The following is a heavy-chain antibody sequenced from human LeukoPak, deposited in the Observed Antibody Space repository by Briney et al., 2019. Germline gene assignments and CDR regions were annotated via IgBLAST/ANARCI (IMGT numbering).Heavy chain of an antibody. CDR2: ISYDGSNK. CDR1: GFTFSSYG. D-gene: IGHD6-13*01. V-gene: IGHV3-30*18. J-gene: IGHJ6*02. CDR3: AKAEGSSSWYFGYHYYGMDV. Sequence: GGSLRLSCAASGFTFSSYGMHWVRQAPGKGLEWVAVISYDGSNKYYADSVKGRFTISRDNSKNTLYLQMNSLRAEDTAVYYCAKAEGSSSWYFGYHYYGMDVWGQGTTVTVSS.